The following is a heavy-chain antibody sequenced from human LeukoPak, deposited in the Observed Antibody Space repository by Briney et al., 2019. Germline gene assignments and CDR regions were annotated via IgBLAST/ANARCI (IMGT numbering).Heavy chain of an antibody. J-gene: IGHJ5*02. Sequence: GGSLRLSCAASGFTFSSYSMNWVRQAPGKGLEWVSSISSSSSYIYYADSVKGRFTISRDNAKNLLYLQTNSLRAEDTAVYYCARDARRFGEPRLFDPWGQGTLVTVSS. CDR3: ARDARRFGEPRLFDP. CDR2: ISSSSSYI. D-gene: IGHD3-10*01. V-gene: IGHV3-21*01. CDR1: GFTFSSYS.